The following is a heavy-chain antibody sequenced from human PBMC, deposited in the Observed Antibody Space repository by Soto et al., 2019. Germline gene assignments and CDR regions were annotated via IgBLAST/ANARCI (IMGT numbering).Heavy chain of an antibody. Sequence: QVQLQESGPGLVEPSQTLSLICTVSGASIITDGYYWTWIRQHPGKGLAWLGQIHSTGGATYSRSYNASLQSRIPISVEISKSLFSLKLTSVTAADTAVYYCARVPTYYKVSMGYQPFHPWGQATLVPVSS. CDR3: ARVPTYYKVSMGYQPFHP. CDR2: IHSTGGATYSR. D-gene: IGHD3-10*01. J-gene: IGHJ5*01. CDR1: GASIITDGYY. V-gene: IGHV4-31*03.